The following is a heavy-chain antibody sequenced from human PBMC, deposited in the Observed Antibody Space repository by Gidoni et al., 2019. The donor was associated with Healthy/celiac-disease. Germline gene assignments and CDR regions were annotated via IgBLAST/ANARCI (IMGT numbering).Heavy chain of an antibody. D-gene: IGHD3-22*01. V-gene: IGHV3-30*18. J-gene: IGHJ6*02. Sequence: GVVQPGRSLRLSCAASGFTFSSYGMHWVRQAPGKGLEWVAVISYDGSNKYYADSVKGRFTISRDNSKNTLYLQMNSLRADDTAVYYCAKSLLLRVYGMDVWGQGTTVTVSS. CDR1: GFTFSSYG. CDR2: ISYDGSNK. CDR3: AKSLLLRVYGMDV.